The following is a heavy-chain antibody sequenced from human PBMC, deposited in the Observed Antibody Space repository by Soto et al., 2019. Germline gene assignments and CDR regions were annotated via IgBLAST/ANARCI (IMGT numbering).Heavy chain of an antibody. CDR3: ARGRSAGKGWFVP. CDR1: GYTFTSYD. J-gene: IGHJ5*02. Sequence: QVQLVQSGAEVKKPGASVKVSCKASGYTFTSYDINWVRQATGQGLEWMGWMNPNSGNTGYGQKFQGRVTMTRNTSMSTAYMEMRSLRSEDAAVYYCARGRSAGKGWFVPWGPGKLVTVPS. D-gene: IGHD6-13*01. CDR2: MNPNSGNT. V-gene: IGHV1-8*01.